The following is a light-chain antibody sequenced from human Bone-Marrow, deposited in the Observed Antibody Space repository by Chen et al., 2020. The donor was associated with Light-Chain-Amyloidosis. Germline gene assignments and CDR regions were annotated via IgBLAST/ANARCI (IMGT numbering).Light chain of an antibody. CDR1: DLPTKY. CDR3: QSAYSSGTYEVI. V-gene: IGLV3-25*03. Sequence: SYELPQPPSVSVAPGQTARITCSGDDLPTKYAYWYQQKPGQAPLLVIHRDTERPSGISERFSGSSSGTTATLTISGVQAEDEADYHCQSAYSSGTYEVIFGGGTKLTVL. CDR2: RDT. J-gene: IGLJ2*01.